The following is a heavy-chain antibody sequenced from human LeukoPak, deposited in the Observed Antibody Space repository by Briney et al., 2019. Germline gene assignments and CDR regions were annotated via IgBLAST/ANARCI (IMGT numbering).Heavy chain of an antibody. CDR3: AKDGFWSGHNWFDP. Sequence: NPGGSLRLSCAASGFTFSTYWMHWVRQAPGKGLVWVSRINSDGSSTSYADSVRGRFTISRDNAKNTLYLQMNSLRAEDTAVYYCAKDGFWSGHNWFDPWGQGTLVTVSS. J-gene: IGHJ5*02. V-gene: IGHV3-74*01. CDR2: INSDGSST. D-gene: IGHD3-3*01. CDR1: GFTFSTYW.